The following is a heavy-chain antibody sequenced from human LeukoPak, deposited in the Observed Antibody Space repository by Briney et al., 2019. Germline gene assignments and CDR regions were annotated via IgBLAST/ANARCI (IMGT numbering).Heavy chain of an antibody. Sequence: SETLSLTCTVSGYSISSGYYWGWIRQPPGKGLEWIGSIYHSGSTYYNPSLKSRVTISVDTSKNQFSLKLSSVTAADTAVYYCARGGYSSGYSIDYWGQGTLVTVSS. CDR3: ARGGYSSGYSIDY. CDR1: GYSISSGYY. V-gene: IGHV4-38-2*02. D-gene: IGHD3-22*01. J-gene: IGHJ4*02. CDR2: IYHSGST.